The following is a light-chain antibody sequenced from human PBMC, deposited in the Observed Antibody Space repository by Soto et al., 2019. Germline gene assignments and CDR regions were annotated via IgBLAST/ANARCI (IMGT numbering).Light chain of an antibody. Sequence: EIVLTQSPATLSLSPGERATLSCRASQSVSSYLAWYQQKPGQAPRLLIYDAFNRATGIPARFSGSGSGTDFTLTISSLEPEDCAVYYCQQRSSWPFTFGPGTKVDI. CDR3: QQRSSWPFT. V-gene: IGKV3-11*01. CDR2: DAF. CDR1: QSVSSY. J-gene: IGKJ3*01.